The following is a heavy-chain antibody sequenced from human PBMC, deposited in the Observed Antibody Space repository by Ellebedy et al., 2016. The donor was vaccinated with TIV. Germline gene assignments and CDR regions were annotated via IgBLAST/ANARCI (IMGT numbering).Heavy chain of an antibody. Sequence: AASVKVSCKASGYSFSNYYMHWARQAPGQGLEWMGIINPNDDTKYYAQNFQGRVTVTRDTSANTVYMELSSLRSEDTAVYYCARGRGYSFYVCDVWGEGTLVTVSS. J-gene: IGHJ3*01. CDR1: GYSFSNYY. D-gene: IGHD5-18*01. V-gene: IGHV1-46*01. CDR2: INPNDDTK. CDR3: ARGRGYSFYVCDV.